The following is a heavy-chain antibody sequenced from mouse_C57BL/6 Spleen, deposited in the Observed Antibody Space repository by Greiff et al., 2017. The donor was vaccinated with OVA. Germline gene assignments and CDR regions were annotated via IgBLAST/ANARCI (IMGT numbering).Heavy chain of an antibody. V-gene: IGHV3-6*01. Sequence: DVQLQESGPGLVKPSQSLSLTCSVTGYSITSGYYWNWIRQFPGNKLEWMGYISYDGSNNYNPSLKNRISITRDTSKNQFFLKLNSVTTEDTATYYCARGDGYYYAMDYWGQGTSVTVSS. CDR3: ARGDGYYYAMDY. CDR1: GYSITSGYY. J-gene: IGHJ4*01. CDR2: ISYDGSN. D-gene: IGHD2-3*01.